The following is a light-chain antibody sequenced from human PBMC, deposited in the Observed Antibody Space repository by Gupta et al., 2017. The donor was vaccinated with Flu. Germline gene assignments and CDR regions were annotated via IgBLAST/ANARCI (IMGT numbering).Light chain of an antibody. CDR3: QQGSTFPIT. CDR1: QGISSW. Sequence: DVQMTQPPSFVSASVGDRVIITCRASQGISSWLAWYQQKPGRAPRLLIYGASTLQSGVPSRFSGSGSETEFTLTISSLQPEDSATYYCQQGSTFPITFGQGTRLEIK. J-gene: IGKJ5*01. V-gene: IGKV1-12*01. CDR2: GAS.